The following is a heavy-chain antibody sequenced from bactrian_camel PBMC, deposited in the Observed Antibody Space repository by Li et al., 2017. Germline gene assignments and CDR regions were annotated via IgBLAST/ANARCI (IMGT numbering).Heavy chain of an antibody. V-gene: IGHV3-1*01. CDR3: KIDLSSGGYCHIWNYY. CDR2: VSWDGYIT. CDR1: GFTFDDYA. D-gene: IGHD2*01. J-gene: IGHJ4*01. Sequence: EVQLVESGGDVVKPGGSLRLSCETSGFTFDDYAMGWIRQKPGKAPEWVSDVSWDGYITNYADSVKGRFTVSRDDAKNTVYLQMNSLKPEDTAMYYCKIDLSSGGYCHIWNYYWGQGTQVTVS.